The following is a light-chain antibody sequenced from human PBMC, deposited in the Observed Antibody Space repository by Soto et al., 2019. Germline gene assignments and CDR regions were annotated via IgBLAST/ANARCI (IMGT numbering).Light chain of an antibody. CDR1: SIDVGGFNY. CDR3: SSFTSSITYV. Sequence: QSALTQPASVSGSPGQSITISCTGTSIDVGGFNYVSWYQQQPGRAPKLILYEVSNRPSGVAHRFTGSKSGNTASLTISGLQAEDEADYYCSSFTSSITYVFXTGTKVTVL. V-gene: IGLV2-14*01. CDR2: EVS. J-gene: IGLJ1*01.